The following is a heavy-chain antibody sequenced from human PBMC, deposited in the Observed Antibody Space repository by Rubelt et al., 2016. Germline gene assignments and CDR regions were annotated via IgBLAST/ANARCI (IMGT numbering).Heavy chain of an antibody. CDR2: IRSTSFGGTA. D-gene: IGHD2/OR15-2a*01. J-gene: IGHJ6*02. CDR3: ASTGRNSGYYYYGLDV. Sequence: KGLEWLGFIRSTSFGGTAAFAASVEDRFTSSRDDSRRIAYLQLQGLKPEDTADYYCASTGRNSGYYYYGLDVWGQGTTVTVSS. V-gene: IGHV3-49*02.